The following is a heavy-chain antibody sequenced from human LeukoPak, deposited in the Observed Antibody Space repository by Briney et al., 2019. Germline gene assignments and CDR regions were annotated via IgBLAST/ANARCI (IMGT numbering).Heavy chain of an antibody. Sequence: GGSLRLSCAASGFTFSDYYMSWIRQAPGKGLEWVSYINSSGSTIYYADSVKGRFTISRNNAKNSLYLQMNSLRAEDTAVYYCAGSILTGYPNFDYWGQGTLVTVSS. J-gene: IGHJ4*02. CDR3: AGSILTGYPNFDY. D-gene: IGHD3-9*01. V-gene: IGHV3-11*04. CDR1: GFTFSDYY. CDR2: INSSGSTI.